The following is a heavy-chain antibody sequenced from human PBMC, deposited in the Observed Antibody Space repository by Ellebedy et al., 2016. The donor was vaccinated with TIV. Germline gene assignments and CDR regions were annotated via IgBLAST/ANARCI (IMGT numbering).Heavy chain of an antibody. CDR3: VTNRGEGGLLSFFDF. Sequence: GESLKISCAASGFTFSSYSMNWVRQSPGKGLEWVSYISSSSSTIYYADSVKGRFTISRDNAKNSLSLQMDSLRAEDAAMYFCVTNRGEGGLLSFFDFWGRGTQVTVSP. CDR1: GFTFSSYS. D-gene: IGHD2/OR15-2a*01. CDR2: ISSSSSTI. J-gene: IGHJ4*02. V-gene: IGHV3-48*01.